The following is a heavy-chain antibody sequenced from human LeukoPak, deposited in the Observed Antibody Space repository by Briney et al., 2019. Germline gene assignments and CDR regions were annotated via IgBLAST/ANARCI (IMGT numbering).Heavy chain of an antibody. V-gene: IGHV3-74*01. Sequence: GGSLRLSCAASGFTFSNYRMHWVRQAPGKGLVWVSRIKSDGSSTNYADSVKGRFTISRDNSKNTLYLQMNSLRAEDTAVYYCARSYGSGSYYRVIDAFDIWGQGTMVTVSS. CDR2: IKSDGSST. D-gene: IGHD3-10*01. J-gene: IGHJ3*02. CDR1: GFTFSNYR. CDR3: ARSYGSGSYYRVIDAFDI.